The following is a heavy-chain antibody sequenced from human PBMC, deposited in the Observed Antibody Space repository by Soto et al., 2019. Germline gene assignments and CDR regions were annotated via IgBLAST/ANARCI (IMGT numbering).Heavy chain of an antibody. Sequence: EVQLLESGGGLVQPGGSLKLSCAASGFTFSGSAMHWVRQASGKGLEWVGRIRSKANSYATAYAASVKGRFTISRDDSKNTAYLQMNSLKTEDTAVYYCAYYYDSSGYYRDYWGQGTLVTVSS. CDR1: GFTFSGSA. V-gene: IGHV3-73*01. CDR2: IRSKANSYAT. D-gene: IGHD3-22*01. CDR3: AYYYDSSGYYRDY. J-gene: IGHJ4*02.